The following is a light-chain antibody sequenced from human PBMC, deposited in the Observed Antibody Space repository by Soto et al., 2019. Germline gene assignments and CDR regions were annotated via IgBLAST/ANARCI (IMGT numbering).Light chain of an antibody. J-gene: IGKJ1*01. Sequence: DTQMTQSPSTLSASVGDRVTITCRASQSISVWLAWYQQKAGKATNLLIYKASRLESGVPSRFSGSGSETEFTLTISGLQPGDSATYYCQQYNSYSPTFGQGTKVDIK. V-gene: IGKV1-5*03. CDR3: QQYNSYSPT. CDR1: QSISVW. CDR2: KAS.